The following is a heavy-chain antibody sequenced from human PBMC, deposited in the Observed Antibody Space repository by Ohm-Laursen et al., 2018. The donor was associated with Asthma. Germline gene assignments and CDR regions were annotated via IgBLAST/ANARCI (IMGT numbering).Heavy chain of an antibody. CDR1: GFTVSTNH. Sequence: SLRLSCAASGFTVSTNHMSWVRQAPGKGPVWVSRLNTDGSGTWYADSVKGRFTISRDNAKNTLYLQMNSLRAEDRAVYYCARARSGSSYDYWGQGTLVTVSS. J-gene: IGHJ4*02. CDR2: LNTDGSGT. D-gene: IGHD1-26*01. CDR3: ARARSGSSYDY. V-gene: IGHV3-74*01.